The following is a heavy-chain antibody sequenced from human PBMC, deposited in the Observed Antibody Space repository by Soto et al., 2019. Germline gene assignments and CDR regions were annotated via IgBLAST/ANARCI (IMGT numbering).Heavy chain of an antibody. CDR3: ARGTDCSSTSCYLDYYYGMDV. CDR2: IIPIFGTA. V-gene: IGHV1-69*13. Sequence: SVKVSCKASGGTFSSYAISWVRQAPGQGLEWTGGIIPIFGTANYAQKFQGRVTITADESTSTAYMELSSLRSEDTAVYYCARGTDCSSTSCYLDYYYGMDVWGQGTTVTGSS. D-gene: IGHD2-2*01. CDR1: GGTFSSYA. J-gene: IGHJ6*02.